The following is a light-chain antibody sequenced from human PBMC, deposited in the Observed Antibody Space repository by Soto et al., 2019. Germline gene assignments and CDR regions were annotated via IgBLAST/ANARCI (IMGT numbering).Light chain of an antibody. V-gene: IGKV1-39*01. CDR2: NSN. Sequence: DIQMTQSPSSLSASVGDRVTITCRASQTITGSLNWYQQRPGKAPNLLIYNSNSLQSGVPPRFSGSGSGTDFTLTISSLQPEDFATYYCQPTYSIPITFGQGTRLDIK. J-gene: IGKJ5*01. CDR1: QTITGS. CDR3: QPTYSIPIT.